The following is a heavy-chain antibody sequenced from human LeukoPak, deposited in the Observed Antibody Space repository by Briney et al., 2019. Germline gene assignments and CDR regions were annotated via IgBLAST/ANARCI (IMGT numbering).Heavy chain of an antibody. CDR2: INHSGST. CDR3: ARPGVRQYRAPLGY. CDR1: GGSFSGYY. Sequence: SETLSLTCAVYGGSFSGYYWSWIRQPPGKGLEWIGEINHSGSTNYNPPLKSRVTISVDTSKNQFSLKLSSVTAADTAVYYCARPGVRQYRAPLGYWGQGTLVTVSS. V-gene: IGHV4-34*01. D-gene: IGHD6-6*01. J-gene: IGHJ4*02.